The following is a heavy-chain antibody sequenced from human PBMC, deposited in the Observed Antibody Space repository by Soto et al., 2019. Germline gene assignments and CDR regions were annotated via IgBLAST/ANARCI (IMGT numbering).Heavy chain of an antibody. CDR2: ISSSSSYI. V-gene: IGHV3-21*01. CDR1: GFTFSSYS. CDR3: ARTATITIFGVVTRDDAFDI. J-gene: IGHJ3*02. D-gene: IGHD3-3*01. Sequence: NPGGSLRLSCAASGFTFSSYSMNWVRQAPGKGLEWVSSISSSSSYIYYADSVKGRFTISRDNAKNSLYLQMNSLRAEDTAVYYCARTATITIFGVVTRDDAFDIWGQGTLVTVSS.